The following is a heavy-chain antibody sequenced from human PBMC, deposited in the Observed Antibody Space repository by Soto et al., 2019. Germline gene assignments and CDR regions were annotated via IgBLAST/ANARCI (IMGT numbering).Heavy chain of an antibody. CDR1: GFTFSSYA. J-gene: IGHJ6*03. CDR2: ISGSGGST. CDR3: AKGPRDLLGGYYYYYMDV. V-gene: IGHV3-23*01. D-gene: IGHD1-26*01. Sequence: PGGSLRLSCAASGFTFSSYAMSWVRQAPGKGLEWVSAISGSGGSTYYADSVKGRFTISRDNSKNTLYLQMNSLRAEDTAVYYCAKGPRDLLGGYYYYYMDVWGKGTTVTVSS.